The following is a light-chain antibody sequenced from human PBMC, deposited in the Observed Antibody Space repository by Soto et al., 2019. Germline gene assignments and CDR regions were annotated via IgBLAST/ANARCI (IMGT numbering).Light chain of an antibody. Sequence: EIVMTQSPATLSVSPGERATLYCKASQRISSNLAWYQQKPGQPPRLLIYSASTRVRGIPARFSGSGSGTKFTPTIISLQSEDFSVYYCQQYNIWPPYTFGQGTKLEIK. CDR1: QRISSN. J-gene: IGKJ2*01. CDR2: SAS. CDR3: QQYNIWPPYT. V-gene: IGKV3-15*01.